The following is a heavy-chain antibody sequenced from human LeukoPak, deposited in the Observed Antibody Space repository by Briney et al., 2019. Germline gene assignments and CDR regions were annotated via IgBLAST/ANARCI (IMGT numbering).Heavy chain of an antibody. CDR2: ISWTGATL. V-gene: IGHV3-9*01. CDR3: AKDLSRSIAAAQDAFDI. CDR1: GFIFDDYV. J-gene: IGHJ3*02. Sequence: GGSLRLSCAASGFIFDDYVMHWVRQAPGKGLEWVSGISWTGATLGYADSVKGRFTISRDDAKNSLYLQMNSLRAEDTALYYCAKDLSRSIAAAQDAFDIWGQGTMVTVSS. D-gene: IGHD6-13*01.